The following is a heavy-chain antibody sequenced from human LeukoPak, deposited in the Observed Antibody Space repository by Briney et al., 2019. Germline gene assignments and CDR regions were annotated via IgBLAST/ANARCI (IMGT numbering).Heavy chain of an antibody. CDR2: ISSSGSII. CDR3: ARSRWGVVTQAYYYYGMDV. D-gene: IGHD4-23*01. CDR1: GFTFSDYY. V-gene: IGHV3-11*01. Sequence: NTGGSLRLSCAASGFTFSDYYMSWIRQAPGKGLEWVSYISSSGSIIYYADSVKGRFTISRDNAKNSLYLQMNSLRSEDTAVYYCARSRWGVVTQAYYYYGMDVWGQGTTVTVSS. J-gene: IGHJ6*02.